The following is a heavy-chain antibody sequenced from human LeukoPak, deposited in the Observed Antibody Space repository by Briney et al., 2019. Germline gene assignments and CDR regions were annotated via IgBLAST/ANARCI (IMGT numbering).Heavy chain of an antibody. J-gene: IGHJ4*02. Sequence: GGSLRLSCAASGFTFSSYEMNWVRQAPGKGLEWVSYISSSGSTIYYADSVKGRFTISRDNAKNSLYLQMNSLRAEDTALYYCARDPWGIASSRLFDYWGQGTLVTVSS. CDR3: ARDPWGIASSRLFDY. V-gene: IGHV3-48*03. D-gene: IGHD6-13*01. CDR2: ISSSGSTI. CDR1: GFTFSSYE.